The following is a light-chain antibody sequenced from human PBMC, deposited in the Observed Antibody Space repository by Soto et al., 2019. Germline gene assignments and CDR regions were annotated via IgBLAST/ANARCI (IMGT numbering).Light chain of an antibody. Sequence: EIVLTQSPGTLSLSPGERATLSCRASQSVSSNLAWYQQKPGQAPRLLIYGASTRATGIPARFSGSGSGTEFTLTISSLQSEDFAVYYCRQYNNWLRTFGQGTKVDIK. CDR3: RQYNNWLRT. CDR1: QSVSSN. V-gene: IGKV3-15*01. CDR2: GAS. J-gene: IGKJ1*01.